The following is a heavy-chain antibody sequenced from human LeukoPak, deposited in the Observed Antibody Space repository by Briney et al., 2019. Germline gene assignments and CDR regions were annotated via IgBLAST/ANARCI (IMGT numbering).Heavy chain of an antibody. CDR2: IILVFGIV. CDR3: AREGKDLRDGMDV. CDR1: GDIFSLYA. V-gene: IGHV1-69*04. Sequence: GASVKVSCKASGDIFSLYAISWVRQAPGQGLEWMGRIILVFGIVNNAQNFQGRVTITADKSTSTACLELSTLRSEDTAVYYCAREGKDLRDGMDVWGQGTTVIVSS. J-gene: IGHJ6*02.